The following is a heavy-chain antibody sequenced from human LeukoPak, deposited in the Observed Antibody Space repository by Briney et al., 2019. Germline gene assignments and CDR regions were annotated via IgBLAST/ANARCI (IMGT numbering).Heavy chain of an antibody. D-gene: IGHD2-2*02. Sequence: SETLSLTCTVSGGSISSYYWSWIRQPAGKGLEWIGRIYTSGSTNYNPSLKSRVTMSVGTSKNQFSLKLSSVTAADTAVYYCAREDCSSTSCYMSYYYGMDVWGQGTTVTVSS. CDR1: GGSISSYY. V-gene: IGHV4-4*07. CDR3: AREDCSSTSCYMSYYYGMDV. CDR2: IYTSGST. J-gene: IGHJ6*02.